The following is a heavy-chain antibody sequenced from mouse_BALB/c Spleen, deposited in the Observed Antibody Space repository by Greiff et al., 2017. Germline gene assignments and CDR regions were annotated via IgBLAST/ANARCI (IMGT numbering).Heavy chain of an antibody. CDR3: ARLLWLRRDYFDY. V-gene: IGHV14-3*02. J-gene: IGHJ2*01. Sequence: VQLQQSGAELVKPGASVKLSCTASGFNIKDTYMHWVKQRPEQGLEWIGRIDPANGNTKYDPKFQGKATITADTSSNTAYLQLSSLTSEDTAVYYCARLLWLRRDYFDYWGQGTTLTVSS. D-gene: IGHD2-2*01. CDR1: GFNIKDTY. CDR2: IDPANGNT.